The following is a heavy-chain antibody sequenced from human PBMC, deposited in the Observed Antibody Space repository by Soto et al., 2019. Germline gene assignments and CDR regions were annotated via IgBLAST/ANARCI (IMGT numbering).Heavy chain of an antibody. CDR3: ARRTTAQNYYYYYYMGV. V-gene: IGHV1-18*01. D-gene: IGHD1-7*01. CDR2: ISAYNGNT. CDR1: GYTFTSYG. Sequence: QVQLVQSGAEVKKPGASVKVSCKASGYTFTSYGISWVRQAPGQGLEWMGWISAYNGNTNYAQKLQGRVTMTTDTSTRTAYMELRSLRSDDTAVYYCARRTTAQNYYYYYYMGVWGKGTTVTVSS. J-gene: IGHJ6*03.